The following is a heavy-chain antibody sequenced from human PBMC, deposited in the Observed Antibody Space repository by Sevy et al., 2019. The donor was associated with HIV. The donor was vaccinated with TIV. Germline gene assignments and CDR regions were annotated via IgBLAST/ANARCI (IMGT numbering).Heavy chain of an antibody. CDR2: IYPGDSDT. CDR1: GYSFTSYW. CDR3: ARPSPSDGSKGFGELLARDAFDI. J-gene: IGHJ3*02. V-gene: IGHV5-51*01. D-gene: IGHD3-10*01. Sequence: GESLKISCKGSGYSFTSYWIGWVRQMPGKGLEWMGIIYPGDSDTRYSPSFQDQVTISADKSISTAYLQWSSLKASDTAMYYCARPSPSDGSKGFGELLARDAFDIWGQGTMVTVSS.